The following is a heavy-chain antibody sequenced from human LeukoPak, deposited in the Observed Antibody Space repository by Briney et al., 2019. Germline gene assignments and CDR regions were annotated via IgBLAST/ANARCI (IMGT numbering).Heavy chain of an antibody. Sequence: VGSLRLSCAASGFTFSNYAMSWVRQAPGKGLEWVSIISGSGDNTHYADSVKGRFTISRDNSKNTLYLQMKTLRAEDTAIYYCARRGWLINFDYWGQGTLVTVSS. V-gene: IGHV3-23*01. CDR3: ARRGWLINFDY. CDR1: GFTFSNYA. J-gene: IGHJ4*02. CDR2: ISGSGDNT. D-gene: IGHD5-12*01.